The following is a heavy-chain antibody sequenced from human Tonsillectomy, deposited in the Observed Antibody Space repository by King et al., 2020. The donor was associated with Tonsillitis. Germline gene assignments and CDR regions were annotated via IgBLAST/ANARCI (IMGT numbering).Heavy chain of an antibody. Sequence: QLQESGPGLVNPSETLSLTCTVSGGSISSYYWSWIRQPPGKGLEWIGYIDYSGFTSYNPSLQRRVTISLDTSKNQFSLRLRSVTAADTAIYYCARLGYSNGCYWVDWGQGTLVTVSS. V-gene: IGHV4-59*08. CDR1: GGSISSYY. J-gene: IGHJ4*02. CDR2: IDYSGFT. D-gene: IGHD6-19*01. CDR3: ARLGYSNGCYWVD.